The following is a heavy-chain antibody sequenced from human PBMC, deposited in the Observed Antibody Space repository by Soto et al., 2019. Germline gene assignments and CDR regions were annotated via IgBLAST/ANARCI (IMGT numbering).Heavy chain of an antibody. CDR1: GFTFSTYA. J-gene: IGHJ3*01. CDR3: AHPRGYGVFDAYDL. CDR2: LTPSGGET. V-gene: IGHV3-23*01. Sequence: EAQLLESGGGLVQPGGSLRLSCVASGFTFSTYAMSWVRQAPGKGLEGVSSLTPSGGETFYADSVKGRFTISRDNSMNALYLQMNSLRIEDTAVYYCAHPRGYGVFDAYDLWGQGTMVTVSS. D-gene: IGHD4-17*01.